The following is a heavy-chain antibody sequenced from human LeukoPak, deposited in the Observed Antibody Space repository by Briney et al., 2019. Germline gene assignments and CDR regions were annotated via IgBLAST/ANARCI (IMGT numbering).Heavy chain of an antibody. Sequence: SETLSLTCTVSGGSISSSSYYWGWIRQPPGKGLEWIGSIYYSGSTYYNPSRKSRVTISVDTSKNQFSLKLSSVTAADTAVYYCARENWQQPLMYYYYYMDVWGKGTTVTVSS. J-gene: IGHJ6*03. D-gene: IGHD6-13*01. V-gene: IGHV4-39*07. CDR3: ARENWQQPLMYYYYYMDV. CDR1: GGSISSSSYY. CDR2: IYYSGST.